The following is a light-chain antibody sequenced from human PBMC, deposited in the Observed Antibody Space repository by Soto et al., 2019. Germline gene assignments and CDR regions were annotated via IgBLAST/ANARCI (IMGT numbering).Light chain of an antibody. CDR1: QAISSW. V-gene: IGKV1D-12*01. CDR2: AAS. Sequence: IQMTQSPDSVSGSVGDTVTITCRASQAISSWIAWYQQKPGQAPKILIYAASRVQGGVPLRFSGSGSGTDFTLTISSLQPEDFATYYCQQANSFPLTFGRGTRVEVK. J-gene: IGKJ4*01. CDR3: QQANSFPLT.